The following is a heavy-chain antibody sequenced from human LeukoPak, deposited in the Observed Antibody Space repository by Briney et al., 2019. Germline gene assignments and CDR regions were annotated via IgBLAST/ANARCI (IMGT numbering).Heavy chain of an antibody. CDR1: GFTFNAYA. V-gene: IGHV3-30*04. J-gene: IGHJ4*02. Sequence: GGSLRLSCAASGFTFNAYAMHWVRQAPGKGPERVAVVWYDGTNQYYADPVKGRFTIPRDNSKNTVFLQMNSLGAEDTATYYCARDLATYSYGYIYGFWGQGTLVTVSS. CDR2: VWYDGTNQ. D-gene: IGHD5-18*01. CDR3: ARDLATYSYGYIYGF.